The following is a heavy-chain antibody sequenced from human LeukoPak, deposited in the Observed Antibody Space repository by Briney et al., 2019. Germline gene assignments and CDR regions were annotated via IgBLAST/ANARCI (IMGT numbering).Heavy chain of an antibody. V-gene: IGHV3-33*01. CDR2: ICIDGKNE. J-gene: IGHJ6*02. Sequence: GGSLRLSCAASGFTFSSFGMHWVRQAPGKGLEWVADICIDGKNEHFADSVKGRFTISRDNSKNTTYLQINSLRAEDTAVYYCARDRHWANGVCHNSAGMDVWGQGTTVTVSS. CDR3: ARDRHWANGVCHNSAGMDV. D-gene: IGHD2-8*01. CDR1: GFTFSSFG.